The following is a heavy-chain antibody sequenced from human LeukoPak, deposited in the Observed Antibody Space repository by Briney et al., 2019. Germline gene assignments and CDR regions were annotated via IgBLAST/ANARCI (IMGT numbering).Heavy chain of an antibody. D-gene: IGHD6-13*01. CDR3: ARDSAGNDY. CDR2: IKQDGSEK. CDR1: GFTFSTYW. V-gene: IGHV3-7*01. Sequence: GGSLRLSCEASGFTFSTYWMSWVRQAPGKGLGWVANIKQDGSEKYYVDSVKGRFTISRDNAKNSLYLQMNSLRAEDTAMYYCARDSAGNDYWGQGTLVTVSS. J-gene: IGHJ4*02.